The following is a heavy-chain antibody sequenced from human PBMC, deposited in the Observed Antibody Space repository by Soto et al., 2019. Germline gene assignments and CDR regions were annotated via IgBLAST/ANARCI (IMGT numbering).Heavy chain of an antibody. J-gene: IGHJ5*02. CDR2: IKPISDIT. Sequence: QIRLVQSGAEVQKPGSSVRVSCKASGDTFGRFTINWVRQAPGQGLEWMVGIKPISDITNYAQRFQGRVTFTADASTSTVYLELSSLRSEDTAMYYCVRDPSTINKLIGVWFDPWGQGTLVTVSS. D-gene: IGHD4-4*01. CDR3: VRDPSTINKLIGVWFDP. CDR1: GDTFGRFT. V-gene: IGHV1-69*01.